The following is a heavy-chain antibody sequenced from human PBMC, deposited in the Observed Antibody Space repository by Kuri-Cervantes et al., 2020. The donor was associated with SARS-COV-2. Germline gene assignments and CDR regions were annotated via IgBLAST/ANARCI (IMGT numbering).Heavy chain of an antibody. V-gene: IGHV3-23*01. CDR2: ISASGAST. Sequence: GESLKISCAASGFTFSSYAMSWVRQAPGKGLEWASVISASGASTYYADSVKGRFTISRDNSKNTLYLQMNSLRAEDTAVYYCAKVGTSIAVSGRFDYWGQGTLVTVSS. CDR1: GFTFSSYA. J-gene: IGHJ4*02. D-gene: IGHD6-19*01. CDR3: AKVGTSIAVSGRFDY.